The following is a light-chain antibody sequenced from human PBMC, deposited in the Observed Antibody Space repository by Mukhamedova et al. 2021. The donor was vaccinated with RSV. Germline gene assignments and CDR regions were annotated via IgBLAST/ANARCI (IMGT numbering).Light chain of an antibody. CDR1: TSDIGGNNY. Sequence: GTTSDIGGNNYVSWHQQHPGKVPKLMIYEVSNRPSGVSDRFSGSKSGNTASLTISGLQAEDEADYYCSAYAGGSTLVVFGGGTK. V-gene: IGLV2-14*01. CDR3: SAYAGGSTLVV. CDR2: EVS. J-gene: IGLJ2*01.